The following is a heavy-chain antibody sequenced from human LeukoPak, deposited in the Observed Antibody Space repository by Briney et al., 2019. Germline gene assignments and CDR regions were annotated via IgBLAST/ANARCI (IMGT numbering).Heavy chain of an antibody. Sequence: AGGSLRLSCAASGFIFSDYYMSWIRQAPGKGLEWVSYISSSGSTVYYADSVKGRFTISRDNTKNSLFLQMNSLRAEDAAVYYCAREGGSNLLSSDTFDVWGQGTMVTVSS. J-gene: IGHJ3*01. CDR1: GFIFSDYY. V-gene: IGHV3-11*04. CDR2: ISSSGSTV. CDR3: AREGGSNLLSSDTFDV. D-gene: IGHD2-15*01.